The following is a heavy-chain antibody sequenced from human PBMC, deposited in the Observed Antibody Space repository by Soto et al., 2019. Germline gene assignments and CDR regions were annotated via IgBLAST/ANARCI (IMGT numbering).Heavy chain of an antibody. Sequence: QLQLQESGPGLVKPSETPSLTCTVSGGSISSSSYYWGWIRQPPGKGLEWIGSIYYSGSTYYNPSLKSRVTISVDTSKNQFSLKLSSVTAADTAVYYCARRSYSSSSIRYWGQGTLVTVSS. V-gene: IGHV4-39*01. CDR1: GGSISSSSYY. CDR3: ARRSYSSSSIRY. D-gene: IGHD6-6*01. CDR2: IYYSGST. J-gene: IGHJ4*02.